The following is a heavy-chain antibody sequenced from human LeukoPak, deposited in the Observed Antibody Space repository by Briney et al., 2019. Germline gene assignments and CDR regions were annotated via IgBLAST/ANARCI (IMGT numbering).Heavy chain of an antibody. D-gene: IGHD6-13*01. Sequence: AQTLSLTCTVSGGSITSSSYYWGWLRQPPGKGLQWIGRIYYGETTHYKPSLKTRVTISVDASKNQFSLKLNSVTAADTAVYYCAREIVGGSSWYWYFELWGRGTLVTVSS. CDR1: GGSITSSSYY. J-gene: IGHJ2*01. CDR2: IYYGETT. CDR3: AREIVGGSSWYWYFEL. V-gene: IGHV4-39*02.